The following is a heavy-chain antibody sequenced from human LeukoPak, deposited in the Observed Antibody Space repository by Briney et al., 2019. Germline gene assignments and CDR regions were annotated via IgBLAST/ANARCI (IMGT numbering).Heavy chain of an antibody. CDR1: GFTFSNYA. V-gene: IGHV3-23*01. CDR2: ISGGDGST. D-gene: IGHD2-2*01. CDR3: AKDVYCSSTTYYGLDYYYGMDV. Sequence: GGSLRLSCAASGFTFSNYAMTWVRQAPGKGLEWVSTISGGDGSTYYADSVKGRFTISRDNSKNTLYLQMNSLRAEDTAVYYCAKDVYCSSTTYYGLDYYYGMDVWGKGTTVTVSS. J-gene: IGHJ6*04.